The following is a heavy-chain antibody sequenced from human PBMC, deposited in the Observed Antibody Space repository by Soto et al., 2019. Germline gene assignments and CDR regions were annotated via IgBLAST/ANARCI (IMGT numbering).Heavy chain of an antibody. CDR2: ISGGSVNT. CDR1: GFTFNNYA. V-gene: IGHV3-23*01. J-gene: IGHJ3*02. CDR3: VKSDGFDI. Sequence: GGSLRLSCAASGFTFNNYAMSWVRQAPGKGLEWVSTISGGSVNTYYTDSVKGRFTISRDNSKNTLYMQMNSLRAEDTAVYYCVKSDGFDIWGQGTMVTVSS.